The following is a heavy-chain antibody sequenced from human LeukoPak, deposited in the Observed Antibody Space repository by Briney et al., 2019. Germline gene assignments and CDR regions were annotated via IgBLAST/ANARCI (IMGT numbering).Heavy chain of an antibody. Sequence: SETLSLTCTVSGGSISSSSYYWAWIRQPPGKGLEYIGSYSGSTYNNPSLKSRVTISVDTSKKQFSLKLSSVTAAGTAVYFCARSSYGEGSKPYWVDYWGQGTLVTVSS. CDR3: ARSSYGEGSKPYWVDY. CDR2: YSGST. V-gene: IGHV4-39*01. J-gene: IGHJ4*02. D-gene: IGHD3-10*01. CDR1: GGSISSSSYY.